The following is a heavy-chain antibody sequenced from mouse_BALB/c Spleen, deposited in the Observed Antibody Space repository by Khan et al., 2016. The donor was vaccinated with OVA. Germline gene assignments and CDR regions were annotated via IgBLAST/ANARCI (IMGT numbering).Heavy chain of an antibody. J-gene: IGHJ3*01. Sequence: EVQGVESGGDLVKPGGSLKLSCAASGFTFSAYGMSWVRQTPDRRLEWVATISSGGDFTYYPDSVKGRFTISRDNAKNTLYLQMSSLKSEDTAMYYCVRHLTGSFAYWGQGTLVTVSA. V-gene: IGHV5-6*01. CDR3: VRHLTGSFAY. CDR2: ISSGGDFT. D-gene: IGHD4-1*01. CDR1: GFTFSAYG.